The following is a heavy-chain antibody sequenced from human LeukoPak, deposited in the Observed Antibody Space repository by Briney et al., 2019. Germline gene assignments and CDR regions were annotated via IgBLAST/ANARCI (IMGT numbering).Heavy chain of an antibody. Sequence: SSETLSLTCTVSGGSISSYYWGWIRQPPGKGLEWIGSIYYSGSTYYNPSLKSRVTISVDTSKNQFSLKLSSVTAADTAVYYCARDTIVGASVDYWGQGTLVTVSS. CDR3: ARDTIVGASVDY. J-gene: IGHJ4*02. CDR2: IYYSGST. D-gene: IGHD1-26*01. V-gene: IGHV4-39*07. CDR1: GGSISSYY.